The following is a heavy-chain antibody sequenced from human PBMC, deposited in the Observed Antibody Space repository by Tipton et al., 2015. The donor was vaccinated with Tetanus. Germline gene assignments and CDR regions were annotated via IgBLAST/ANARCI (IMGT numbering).Heavy chain of an antibody. CDR1: GGSISGYY. CDR3: ARRIQVFGPAILDAFDL. D-gene: IGHD3/OR15-3a*01. CDR2: IYDNGTT. Sequence: GLVKPSETLSPTCTVAGGSISGYYWTWIRQPPGKGLEWIGYIYDNGTTSYSPSLKSRVIISVDKSKNQLSLKLGSVTAEDTAIYYCARRIQVFGPAILDAFDLWAQGTMVIVSS. V-gene: IGHV4-59*01. J-gene: IGHJ3*01.